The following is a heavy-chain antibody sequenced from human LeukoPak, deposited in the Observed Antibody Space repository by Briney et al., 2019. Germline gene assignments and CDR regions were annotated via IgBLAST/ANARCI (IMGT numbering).Heavy chain of an antibody. CDR2: INAGNGNT. CDR1: GYTFTSYA. Sequence: ASVKVSCKASGYTFTSYAMHWVRQAPGQRLEWMGWINAGNGNTKYSQKFQGRVTITRDTSASTAYMELSSLRSEDTAVYYCARLYSSGSNFDYWGQGTLVTVSS. CDR3: ARLYSSGSNFDY. D-gene: IGHD6-19*01. V-gene: IGHV1-3*01. J-gene: IGHJ4*02.